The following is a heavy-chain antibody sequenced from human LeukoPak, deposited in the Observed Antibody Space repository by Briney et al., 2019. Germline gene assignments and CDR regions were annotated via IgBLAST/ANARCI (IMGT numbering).Heavy chain of an antibody. CDR1: GFTVSNNY. Sequence: PGGSLRLSRAASGFTVSNNYMSWVRQAPGKGLEWVSLCYSCGTTYYADSVMGRFTISGDISKNTLNLQMNSLRAEDTCVYYCARGRPSRFDPRGQGTLVTVSP. CDR3: ARGRPSRFDP. CDR2: CYSCGTT. V-gene: IGHV3-66*01. J-gene: IGHJ5*02.